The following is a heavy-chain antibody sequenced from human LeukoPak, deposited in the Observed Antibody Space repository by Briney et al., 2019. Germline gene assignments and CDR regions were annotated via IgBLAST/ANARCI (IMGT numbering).Heavy chain of an antibody. J-gene: IGHJ4*02. CDR1: GYSFTSYW. CDR3: ARSTYYYDSSGYYYVY. Sequence: GESLKISCKGSGYSFTSYWIGWVRQMPGKGLEWMGIFYPGDPDTRYSPSFQGQVTISADKSISTAYLQWSSLKASDTAMYYCARSTYYYDSSGYYYVYWGQGTLVTVSS. V-gene: IGHV5-51*01. CDR2: FYPGDPDT. D-gene: IGHD3-22*01.